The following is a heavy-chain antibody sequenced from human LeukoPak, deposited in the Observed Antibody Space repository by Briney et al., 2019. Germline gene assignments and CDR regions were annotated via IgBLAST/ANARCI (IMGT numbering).Heavy chain of an antibody. CDR3: ARDRSSGFYAY. D-gene: IGHD3-22*01. CDR1: GFTFSSSR. Sequence: GGSLRLSCEVSGFTFSSSRMNWVRQAPGKGLEWVSYISSRGTTKHYADSVKGRFTISRDNAKNSLYLQMNSLRAEDTAVYYCARDRSSGFYAYWGQGTLVTVSS. V-gene: IGHV3-48*04. J-gene: IGHJ4*02. CDR2: ISSRGTTK.